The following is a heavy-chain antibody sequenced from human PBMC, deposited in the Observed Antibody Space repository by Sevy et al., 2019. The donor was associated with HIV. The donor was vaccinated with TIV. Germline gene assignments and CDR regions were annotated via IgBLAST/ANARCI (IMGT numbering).Heavy chain of an antibody. D-gene: IGHD4-17*01. J-gene: IGHJ4*02. CDR3: ARDYRSDYGDFLPFDY. V-gene: IGHV3-48*02. CDR1: GFTFSSYS. CDR2: ISSSSTI. Sequence: GGSLRLSCAASGFTFSSYSMNWVRQAPGKGLEWVSYISSSSTIYYADSVKGRFTISRDNAKNSLYLQMNSLRDEDTAVYYCARDYRSDYGDFLPFDYWGQGTLVTVSS.